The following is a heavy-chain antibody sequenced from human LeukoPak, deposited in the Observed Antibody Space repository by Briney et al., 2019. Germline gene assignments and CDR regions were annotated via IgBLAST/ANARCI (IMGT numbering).Heavy chain of an antibody. CDR3: ARVGIYYDSSGYYGKFLDY. CDR1: GGSISSSNW. D-gene: IGHD3-22*01. V-gene: IGHV4-4*02. Sequence: SETLSLTCAVSGGSISSSNWWSWVRQPPGRGLEWIGEIYHSGSTNYNPSLKSRVTISVDKSKNQFSLKLSSVTAADTAVYYCARVGIYYDSSGYYGKFLDYWGQGTLVTVSS. CDR2: IYHSGST. J-gene: IGHJ4*02.